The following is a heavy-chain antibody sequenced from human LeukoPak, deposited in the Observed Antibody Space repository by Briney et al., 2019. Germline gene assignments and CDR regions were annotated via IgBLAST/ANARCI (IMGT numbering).Heavy chain of an antibody. CDR3: ARGVSQPYFDY. J-gene: IGHJ4*02. Sequence: SETLSLTCTDSGGSISSGGYYWSWIRQHPGKGLEWIGYIYHSGSTYYNPSLKSRVTISVDTSKNQFSLKLSSVTAADTAVYYCARGVSQPYFDYWGQGTLVTVSS. CDR2: IYHSGST. V-gene: IGHV4-31*03. CDR1: GGSISSGGYY. D-gene: IGHD6-13*01.